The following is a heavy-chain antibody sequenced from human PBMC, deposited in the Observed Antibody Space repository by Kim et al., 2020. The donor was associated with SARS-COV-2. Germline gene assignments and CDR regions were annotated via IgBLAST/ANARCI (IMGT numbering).Heavy chain of an antibody. J-gene: IGHJ5*02. CDR2: INAGNGNT. CDR3: ARGRDYDFWSGYYTDWFDP. D-gene: IGHD3-3*01. CDR1: GYTFTSYA. Sequence: ASVKVSCKASGYTFTSYAMHWVRQAPGQRLEWMGWINAGNGNTKYSQKFQGRVTITRDTSASTAYMELSSLRSEDTAVYYCARGRDYDFWSGYYTDWFDPWGQGTLVTVSS. V-gene: IGHV1-3*01.